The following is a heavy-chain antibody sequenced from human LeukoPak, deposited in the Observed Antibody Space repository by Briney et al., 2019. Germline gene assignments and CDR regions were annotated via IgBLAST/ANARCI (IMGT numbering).Heavy chain of an antibody. J-gene: IGHJ3*02. Sequence: GGTLRLSCAASGFTFSSYGMSWVRQAPGKGLEWASAISGSGGSTYYADSVKGRFTISRDNSKNTLYLQMNSLRAEDTAVYYCAKEGELSRDREIWVGARASAFDIWGQGTMVTVSS. V-gene: IGHV3-23*01. CDR3: AKEGELSRDREIWVGARASAFDI. CDR1: GFTFSSYG. D-gene: IGHD1-26*01. CDR2: ISGSGGST.